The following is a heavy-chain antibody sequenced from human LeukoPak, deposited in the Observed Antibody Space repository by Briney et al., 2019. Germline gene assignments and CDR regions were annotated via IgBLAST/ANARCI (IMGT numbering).Heavy chain of an antibody. CDR1: GYTFTSYG. Sequence: ASVKVSCKASGYTFTSYGISWVRQAPGQGLEWMGWISAYNGNTNYAQKLQGRVTMTTDTSTSTAYMERRSLRSDDTAVYYCAIREYDYYYYGMDVWGQGTTVTVSS. CDR3: AIREYDYYYYGMDV. CDR2: ISAYNGNT. D-gene: IGHD3-10*01. J-gene: IGHJ6*02. V-gene: IGHV1-18*01.